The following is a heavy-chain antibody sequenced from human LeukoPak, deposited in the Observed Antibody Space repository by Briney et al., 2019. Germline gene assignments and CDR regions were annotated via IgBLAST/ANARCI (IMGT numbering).Heavy chain of an antibody. CDR2: IKQDGSDK. CDR3: ASAWGMDV. Sequence: GGSLRLSCAASGISFSSYWMSWVRQAPGKGLEWVANIKQDGSDKTYVDSVKGRFTISRDNAKNALYLQMNSLRAEDTAVYYCASAWGMDVWGQGTTVTVSS. V-gene: IGHV3-7*01. J-gene: IGHJ6*02. CDR1: GISFSSYW.